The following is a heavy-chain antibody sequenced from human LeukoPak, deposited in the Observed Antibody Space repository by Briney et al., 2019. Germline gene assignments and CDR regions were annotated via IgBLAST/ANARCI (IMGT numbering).Heavy chain of an antibody. J-gene: IGHJ4*02. CDR3: ARAGGIAYYDSSGLGVY. Sequence: PGGSLRLSCAASGFTFSSYSMNWVRQAPGKGLEWVSSISSSSSYIYYADSVKGRFTISRDNAKNSLYLQMNSLRAEDTAVYYCARAGGIAYYDSSGLGVYWGQGTLVTVSS. V-gene: IGHV3-21*01. CDR1: GFTFSSYS. CDR2: ISSSSSYI. D-gene: IGHD3-22*01.